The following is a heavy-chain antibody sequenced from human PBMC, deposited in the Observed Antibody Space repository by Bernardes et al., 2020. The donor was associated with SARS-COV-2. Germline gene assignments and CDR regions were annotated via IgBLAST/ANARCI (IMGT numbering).Heavy chain of an antibody. J-gene: IGHJ4*02. CDR1: GASITSYY. CDR2: ISYSGST. CDR3: ARGDGYRFDY. Sequence: SETLSLTCTVSGASITSYYWNWIRQPPGKGLEWIGYISYSGSTNYNPSLLSRVTISIDTSKNQFSLKLSSVTAPDTAVYFCARGDGYRFDYWGQGTLVTVSS. V-gene: IGHV4-59*01. D-gene: IGHD5-12*01.